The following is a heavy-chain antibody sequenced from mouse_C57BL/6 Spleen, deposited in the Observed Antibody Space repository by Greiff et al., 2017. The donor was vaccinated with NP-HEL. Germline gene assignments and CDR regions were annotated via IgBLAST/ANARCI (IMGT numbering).Heavy chain of an antibody. CDR2: INPSSGYT. CDR1: GYTFTSYT. J-gene: IGHJ2*01. CDR3: ARSEFITTVVATDY. Sequence: QVQLQQSGAELARPGASVKMSCKASGYTFTSYTMHWVKQRPGQGLEWIGYINPSSGYTKYNQKFKDKATLTADKSSSTAYMQLSSLTSEDSAVYYCARSEFITTVVATDYWGQGTTLTVSS. D-gene: IGHD1-1*01. V-gene: IGHV1-4*01.